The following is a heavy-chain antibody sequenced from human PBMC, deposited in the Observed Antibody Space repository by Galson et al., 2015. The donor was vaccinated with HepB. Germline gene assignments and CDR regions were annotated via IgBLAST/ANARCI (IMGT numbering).Heavy chain of an antibody. V-gene: IGHV1-46*01. CDR2: INPSGGST. CDR3: ARDPLGSGYDLVDYGMDV. J-gene: IGHJ6*02. D-gene: IGHD5-12*01. Sequence: SVKVSCKASGYTFTSYYMHWVRQAPGQGLEWMGIINPSGGSTSYARKFQGRVTMTRDTSTSTVYMELSSLRSEDTAVYYCARDPLGSGYDLVDYGMDVWGQGTTVTVSS. CDR1: GYTFTSYY.